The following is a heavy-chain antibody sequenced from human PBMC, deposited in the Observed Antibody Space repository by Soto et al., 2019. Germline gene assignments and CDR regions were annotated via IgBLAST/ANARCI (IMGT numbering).Heavy chain of an antibody. D-gene: IGHD3-10*01. CDR3: ARDRTDWFGELFSNWFDP. J-gene: IGHJ5*02. CDR2: IYYSGST. V-gene: IGHV4-31*03. CDR1: GGSISSGGYY. Sequence: QVQLRESGPGLVKPSQTLSLTCTVSGGSISSGGYYWSWIRQHPGKGLEWIGYIYYSGSTYYNPSLKSRVTISLDTSKNQFSLKLSSVTAADTAVYYCARDRTDWFGELFSNWFDPWGQGTLVTVSS.